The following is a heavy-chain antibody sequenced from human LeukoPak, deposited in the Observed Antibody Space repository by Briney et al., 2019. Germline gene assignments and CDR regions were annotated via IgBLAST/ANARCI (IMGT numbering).Heavy chain of an antibody. V-gene: IGHV7-4-1*02. CDR1: GYTFTSYA. CDR3: ARVTEGRIVVVPAAPHFDY. D-gene: IGHD2-2*01. CDR2: INTNTGNP. J-gene: IGHJ4*02. Sequence: GASVKVSCKASGYTFTSYAMSWVRQAPGQGLEWMGWINTNTGNPTYAQGFTGRFVFSLDTSVSTAYLQISSLKAEDTAVYYCARVTEGRIVVVPAAPHFDYWGQGTPVTVSS.